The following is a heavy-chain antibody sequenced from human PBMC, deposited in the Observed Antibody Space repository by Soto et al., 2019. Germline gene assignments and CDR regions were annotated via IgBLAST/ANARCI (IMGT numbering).Heavy chain of an antibody. J-gene: IGHJ6*02. Sequence: GGSLRLSCAASGFTFSSYGMHWVRQAPGRGLEWVAVISYDGSNKYYADSVKGRFTISRDNSKNTLYLQMNSLRAEDTAVYYCAKGRGSSSWYGGMEVWGQGTTVTVYS. V-gene: IGHV3-30*18. CDR3: AKGRGSSSWYGGMEV. D-gene: IGHD6-13*01. CDR1: GFTFSSYG. CDR2: ISYDGSNK.